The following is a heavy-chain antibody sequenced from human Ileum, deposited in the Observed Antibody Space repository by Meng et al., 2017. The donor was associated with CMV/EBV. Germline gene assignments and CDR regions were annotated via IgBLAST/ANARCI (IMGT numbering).Heavy chain of an antibody. J-gene: IGHJ5*02. CDR2: ISYDGSHK. CDR1: GFIFSTYA. D-gene: IGHD5-12*01. V-gene: IGHV3-30*01. CDR3: AREAFSGGYDDGFDP. Sequence: GGSLRLSCAASGFIFSTYAMHWVRQAPGKGLEWVAVISYDGSHKYYADSVKGRFTISKDNSNNTLYLQMNSLRADDTAVYYCAREAFSGGYDDGFDPWGHGTPVT.